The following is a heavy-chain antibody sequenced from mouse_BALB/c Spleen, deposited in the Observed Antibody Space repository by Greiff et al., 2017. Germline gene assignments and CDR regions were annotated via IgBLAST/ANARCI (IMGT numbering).Heavy chain of an antibody. CDR1: GDSITSGY. CDR3: ARSGICYDYEGYAMGY. J-gene: IGHJ4*01. V-gene: IGHV3-8*02. Sequence: VQLKESGPSLVKPSQTLSLTCSVTGDSITSGYWNWIRKFPGNKLEYMGYISYSGSTYYNPSLKSRISITRDTSKNQYYLQLNSVTTEDTATYYCARSGICYDYEGYAMGYWGQGTSVTVST. D-gene: IGHD2-4*01. CDR2: ISYSGST.